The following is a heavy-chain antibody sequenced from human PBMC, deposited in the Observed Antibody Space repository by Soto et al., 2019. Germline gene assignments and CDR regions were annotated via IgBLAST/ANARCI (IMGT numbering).Heavy chain of an antibody. CDR2: IYPGDSDT. J-gene: IGHJ6*02. CDR3: AASIFYYGMDV. CDR1: GYTFTNYW. V-gene: IGHV5-51*01. Sequence: GESLKISCKGSGYTFTNYWIGWVRQMPGKGPEWMGIIYPGDSDTKYNPSFQGQVTISADKSITTTYLQWSSLKASDTAIYYCAASIFYYGMDVWGQGTTVTVS.